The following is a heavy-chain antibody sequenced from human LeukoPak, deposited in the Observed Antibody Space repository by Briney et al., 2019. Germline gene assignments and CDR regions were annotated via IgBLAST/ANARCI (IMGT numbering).Heavy chain of an antibody. CDR2: ISGSGGTT. J-gene: IGHJ4*02. V-gene: IGHV3-23*01. D-gene: IGHD1-14*01. Sequence: QPRGSPRLSCAASGFTFSSYAMSWVRQAPGKGLEWVSVISGSGGTTHYADSVKGRFTISRDNSKNTLYLQMNSLRGEDTAVYYCAKDGQVNQPDRLFTDWGQGTLI. CDR1: GFTFSSYA. CDR3: AKDGQVNQPDRLFTD.